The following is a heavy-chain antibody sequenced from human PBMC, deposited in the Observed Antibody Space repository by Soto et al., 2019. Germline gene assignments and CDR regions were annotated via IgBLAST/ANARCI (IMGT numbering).Heavy chain of an antibody. CDR3: AKSASPERNPAIAAAGYFDY. CDR2: ISYDGSNK. CDR1: GFTFSSYG. J-gene: IGHJ4*02. Sequence: QVQLVESGGGVVQPGRSLRLSCAASGFTFSSYGMHWVRQAPGKGLEWVAVISYDGSNKYYADSVKGRFTISRDNSKNTLYLQMNSLRAEDTAVYYCAKSASPERNPAIAAAGYFDYWGQGTLVTVSS. V-gene: IGHV3-30*18. D-gene: IGHD6-13*01.